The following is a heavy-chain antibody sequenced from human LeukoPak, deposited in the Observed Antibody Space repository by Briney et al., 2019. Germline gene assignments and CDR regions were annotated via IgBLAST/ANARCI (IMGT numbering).Heavy chain of an antibody. J-gene: IGHJ6*03. CDR1: GYTFTSYG. V-gene: IGHV1-18*01. D-gene: IGHD5-18*01. CDR2: ISAYNGNT. CDR3: ARDRYSYGLRMGYYYYMDV. Sequence: ASVKVSCKASGYTFTSYGISWVRQAPGQRLEWMGWISAYNGNTNYAQKLQGRVTMTTDTSTSTAYMELRSLRSDDTAVYYCARDRYSYGLRMGYYYYMDVWGKGTTVTVSS.